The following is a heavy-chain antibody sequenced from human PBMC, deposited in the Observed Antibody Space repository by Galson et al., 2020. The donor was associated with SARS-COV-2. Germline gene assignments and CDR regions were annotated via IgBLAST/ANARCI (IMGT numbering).Heavy chain of an antibody. V-gene: IGHV4-39*07. CDR3: ARTIGGYYDS. D-gene: IGHD3-22*01. Sequence: SETLSLTCTVSGGSISTTSYYWSWIRQPPGKGLEWIGNIYYGGSTYYNPSLKSRVTISVDTSKNQFSLKLSSVTAADTAIYYCARTIGGYYDSWGQGTLVTVSS. J-gene: IGHJ5*01. CDR2: IYYGGST. CDR1: GGSISTTSYY.